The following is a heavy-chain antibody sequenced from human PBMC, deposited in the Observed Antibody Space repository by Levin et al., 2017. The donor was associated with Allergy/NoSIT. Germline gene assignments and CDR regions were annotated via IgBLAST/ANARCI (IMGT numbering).Heavy chain of an antibody. V-gene: IGHV3-11*01. CDR1: GFTFSDYY. CDR2: ISTSGRTMSGRTI. Sequence: GGSLRLSCAASGFTFSDYYMSWIRQAPGKGLEWVSYISTSGRTMSGRTIYYTDSVKGRFTISRDNANNSLYLQMNHLRAEDTAVYYCARVEGNAFDIWGQGTMVTVSS. J-gene: IGHJ3*02. CDR3: ARVEGNAFDI.